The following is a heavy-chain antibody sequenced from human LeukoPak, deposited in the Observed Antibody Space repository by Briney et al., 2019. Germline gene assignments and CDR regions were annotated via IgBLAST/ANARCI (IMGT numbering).Heavy chain of an antibody. CDR1: GDSISSYY. CDR3: ARDHDTGNAFDI. Sequence: PSETLSLTCTVSGDSISSYYWSWIRQPPGNGLEWIGYIYYSGSTNYNPSLKSRVTISVVTSKNQFSLKLSSVTAADTAVYYCARDHDTGNAFDIWGQGTMVTVSS. J-gene: IGHJ3*02. D-gene: IGHD5-18*01. CDR2: IYYSGST. V-gene: IGHV4-59*01.